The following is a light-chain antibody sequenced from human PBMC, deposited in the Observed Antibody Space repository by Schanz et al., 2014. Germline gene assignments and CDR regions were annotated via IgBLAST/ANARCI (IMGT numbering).Light chain of an antibody. J-gene: IGKJ4*01. V-gene: IGKV4-1*01. Sequence: DIVMTQPPDSLAVSLGERATINCKSSQSVLYASNNKNYLAWYQQKPGQPPKLLLYWASTRESGVPDRFSGSGSGTDFSLTISSLQAEDVALYYCQQYYSAPLTFGGGTKVEIK. CDR1: QSVLYASNNKNY. CDR2: WAS. CDR3: QQYYSAPLT.